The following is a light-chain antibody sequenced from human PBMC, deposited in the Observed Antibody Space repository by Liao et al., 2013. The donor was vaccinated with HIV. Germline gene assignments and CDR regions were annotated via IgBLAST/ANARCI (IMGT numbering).Light chain of an antibody. CDR1: NIGSHS. J-gene: IGLJ3*02. CDR2: FNS. V-gene: IGLV3-21*04. Sequence: SYEVTQPPSVSVAPGKTARITCGGNNIGSHSVHWYQQKPGQAPRLVIYFNSDRPSGIPERFSGSNSGNTATLTISRVEAGDEADYYCQVWDSSSDHWVFGGGTKLTVL. CDR3: QVWDSSSDHWV.